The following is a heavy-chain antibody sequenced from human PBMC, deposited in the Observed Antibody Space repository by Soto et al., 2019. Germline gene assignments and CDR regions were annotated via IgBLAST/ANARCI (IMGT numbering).Heavy chain of an antibody. D-gene: IGHD5-12*01. J-gene: IGHJ6*02. CDR3: ARDRWHRGYDYYYYYGMDV. CDR1: GGSINNYY. Sequence: PSETLSLTCTVSGGSINNYYYSWIRQPPGKGLEWIGYIYYSGSTYYNPSLKSRLTISVDTSKNQFSLKLSSVTAADTAVYYCARDRWHRGYDYYYYYGMDVWGQGTTVTVSS. CDR2: IYYSGST. V-gene: IGHV4-59*12.